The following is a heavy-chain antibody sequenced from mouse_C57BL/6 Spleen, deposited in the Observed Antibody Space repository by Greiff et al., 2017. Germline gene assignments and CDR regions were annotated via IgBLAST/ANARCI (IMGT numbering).Heavy chain of an antibody. CDR1: GYTFTSYW. D-gene: IGHD2-4*01. CDR3: ARRGNDYDIFDY. J-gene: IGHJ2*01. Sequence: QVQLQQPGAELVKPGASVKLSCKASGYTFTSYWMHWVKQRPGQGLEWIGMIHPNRGSTNYNEKFKSKATLTVDKSSSTAYMQLSSLTSEDSAVYYCARRGNDYDIFDYWGQGTTLTVSS. V-gene: IGHV1-64*01. CDR2: IHPNRGST.